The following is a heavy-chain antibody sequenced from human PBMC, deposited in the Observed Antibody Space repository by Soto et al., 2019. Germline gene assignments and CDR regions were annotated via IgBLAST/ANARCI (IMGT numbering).Heavy chain of an antibody. CDR3: ARTWIRFGPNDY. CDR1: GFTFSDYY. J-gene: IGHJ4*02. V-gene: IGHV3-11*04. D-gene: IGHD3-16*01. CDR2: ISSSGSTV. Sequence: VGSLRLSCAASGFTFSDYYMSWIRQAPGKGLEWVSYISSSGSTVYYADSVRGRFTISRDNAKKSVYLQMNSLRVEDTAIYYCARTWIRFGPNDYWGQGAPVTVSS.